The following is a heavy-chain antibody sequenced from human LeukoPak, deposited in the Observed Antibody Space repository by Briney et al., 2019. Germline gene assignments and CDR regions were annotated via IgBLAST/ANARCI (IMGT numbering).Heavy chain of an antibody. CDR1: GYSFTGYY. CDR3: ARVLQQQLFLFDY. Sequence: ASVKVSCKASGYSFTGYYMHWVRQAPGQGLEWVGWINPNSGGTNYAQKFQGRVTMTRDTSISTAYMELSRLRSDDTAVYYCARVLQQQLFLFDYWGQGTLVTVSS. V-gene: IGHV1-2*02. D-gene: IGHD6-13*01. CDR2: INPNSGGT. J-gene: IGHJ4*02.